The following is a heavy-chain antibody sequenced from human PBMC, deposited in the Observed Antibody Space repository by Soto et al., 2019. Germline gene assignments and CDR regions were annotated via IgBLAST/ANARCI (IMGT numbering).Heavy chain of an antibody. CDR3: ARGLILWYGELSRRGDHYYYADV. CDR1: GGSFSGYY. D-gene: IGHD3-10*01. Sequence: QVQLQQWGAGLLKPSETLSLTCAVYGGSFSGYYWSWIRQPPGKGLEWIGEINESGSTKYNPSLKSRVTISKPPVKSRVPISVDTTKNQFSLKLSSVTAADRAVYYCARGLILWYGELSRRGDHYYYADVWGKGTTVTVSS. J-gene: IGHJ6*03. V-gene: IGHV4-34*01. CDR2: INESGST.